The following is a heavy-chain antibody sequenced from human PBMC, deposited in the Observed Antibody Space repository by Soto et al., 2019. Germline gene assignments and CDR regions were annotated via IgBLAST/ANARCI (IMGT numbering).Heavy chain of an antibody. CDR1: GGSIISNYW. Sequence: PSETLSLTCAVSGGSIISNYWWAWIRQSPGEGLVWIGSIYHSGTTYYNPSLESRVINPDTSKNQFSLQLNSVTPEDTAGYYCARASRRSSLTNNWFDPWGQGTLVTVSS. CDR3: ARASRRSSLTNNWFDP. V-gene: IGHV4-38-2*01. CDR2: IYHSGTT. D-gene: IGHD6-6*01. J-gene: IGHJ5*02.